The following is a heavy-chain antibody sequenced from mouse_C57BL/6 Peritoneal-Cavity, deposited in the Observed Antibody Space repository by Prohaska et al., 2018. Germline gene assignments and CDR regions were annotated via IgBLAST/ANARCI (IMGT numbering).Heavy chain of an antibody. Sequence: EVKLLQSGGGLVQPGGSLKLSCAASGIDFSRSWMSLVRRAPGKGLEWIGEINPYSSTINYAPSLKDKFIISRDNAKNTLYLQMSKVRSEDTALYYCARQLGTSFDYWGQGTTLTVSS. D-gene: IGHD4-1*02. V-gene: IGHV4-1*01. CDR1: GIDFSRSW. J-gene: IGHJ2*01. CDR2: INPYSSTI. CDR3: ARQLGTSFDY.